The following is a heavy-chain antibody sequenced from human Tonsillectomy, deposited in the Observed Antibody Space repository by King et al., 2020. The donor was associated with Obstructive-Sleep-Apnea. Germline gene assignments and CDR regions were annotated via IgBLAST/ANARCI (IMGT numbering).Heavy chain of an antibody. CDR1: GYTFTSYD. CDR2: MNPNSGNT. D-gene: IGHD6-19*01. V-gene: IGHV1-8*01. CDR3: ARVGSGWYGDYYYGMDV. J-gene: IGHJ6*02. Sequence: QLVQSGAEVKKPGASVKVSCKASGYTFTSYDINWVRQATGQGLEWMGWMNPNSGNTGYAQKFQGRVTMTRNTSISTAYMELSSLRSEDTAVYYCARVGSGWYGDYYYGMDVWGQGTTVTVSS.